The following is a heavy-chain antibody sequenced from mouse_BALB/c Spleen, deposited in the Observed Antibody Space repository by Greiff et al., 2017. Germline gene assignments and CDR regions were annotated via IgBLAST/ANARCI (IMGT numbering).Heavy chain of an antibody. D-gene: IGHD2-14*01. Sequence: EVQGVESGGGLVQPGGSRKLSCAASGFTFSSFGMHWVRQAPEKGLEWVAYISSGSSTIYYADTVKGRFTISRDNPKNTLFLQMTSLRSEDTAMYYCARGVRGDYFDYWGQGTTLTVSS. CDR1: GFTFSSFG. CDR2: ISSGSSTI. CDR3: ARGVRGDYFDY. V-gene: IGHV5-17*02. J-gene: IGHJ2*01.